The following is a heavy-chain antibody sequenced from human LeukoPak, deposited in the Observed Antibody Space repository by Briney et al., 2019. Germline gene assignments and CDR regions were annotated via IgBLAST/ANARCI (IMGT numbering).Heavy chain of an antibody. CDR3: ARSYSSSRGTFDY. D-gene: IGHD6-6*01. V-gene: IGHV3-21*01. CDR1: GFTFSSYG. CDR2: ITSSSSYI. Sequence: GGSLRLSCAASGFTFSSYGMNWVRQAPGKGLEWVSSITSSSSYIYYADSVKGRFTISRDNAKNSLYLQMNSLRAENTAVYYCARSYSSSRGTFDYWGQGTLVTVSS. J-gene: IGHJ4*02.